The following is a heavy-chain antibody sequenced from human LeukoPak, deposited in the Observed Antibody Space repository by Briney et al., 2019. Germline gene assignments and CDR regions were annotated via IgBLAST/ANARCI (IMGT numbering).Heavy chain of an antibody. D-gene: IGHD2-15*01. Sequence: GGSLRLSCAASGFTVSSNYMSWVRQAPGKGLEWVSVIYSGGSTYYADSVKGRFTISRDNSKNTLYLQMNSLRAEDTAVYYCASWARGYCSGGSCYVGWFDPWGQGTLVTVSS. J-gene: IGHJ5*02. CDR1: GFTVSSNY. CDR2: IYSGGST. CDR3: ASWARGYCSGGSCYVGWFDP. V-gene: IGHV3-53*01.